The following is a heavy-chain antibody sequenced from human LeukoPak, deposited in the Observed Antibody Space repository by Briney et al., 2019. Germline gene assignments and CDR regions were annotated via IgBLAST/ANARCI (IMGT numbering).Heavy chain of an antibody. CDR3: ARDPYCSSTSCYDYYYMDV. CDR2: ISSSGSTI. V-gene: IGHV3-11*04. J-gene: IGHJ6*03. D-gene: IGHD2-2*01. CDR1: GFTFSSYA. Sequence: NPGGYLRLSCAASGFTFSSYAMSWIRQAPGKGLEWVSYISSSGSTIYYADSVKGRFTISRDNAKNSLYLQMNSLRAEDTAVYYCARDPYCSSTSCYDYYYMDVWGKGTTVTVSS.